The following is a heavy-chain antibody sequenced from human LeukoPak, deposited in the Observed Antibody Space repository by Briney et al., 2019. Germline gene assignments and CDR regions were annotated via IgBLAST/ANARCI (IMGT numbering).Heavy chain of an antibody. CDR1: GFTFSSYS. J-gene: IGHJ4*02. CDR2: ISSSSSYI. Sequence: GSLRLSCAASGFTFSSYSMNWVRQAPGKGLEWVSSISSSSSYIYYADSVKGRFTISRDNAKNSLYLQMNSLRAEDTAVYYCVRGVVVPAAPLDCWGQGTLVTVSS. CDR3: VRGVVVPAAPLDC. V-gene: IGHV3-21*01. D-gene: IGHD2-2*01.